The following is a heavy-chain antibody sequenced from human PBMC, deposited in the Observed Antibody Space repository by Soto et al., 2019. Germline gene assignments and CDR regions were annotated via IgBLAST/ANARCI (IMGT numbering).Heavy chain of an antibody. J-gene: IGHJ6*02. CDR3: ASHSSGQLVGYYYYGMDV. CDR2: IIPIFGTA. D-gene: IGHD6-19*01. CDR1: GGTFSGYA. Sequence: QVQLVQSGAEVKKPGSSVKVSCKASGGTFSGYAISWVRQAPGQGLEWMGGIIPIFGTADYAQKFQGRVTITAGEXTXTXXMELSSLRSEDTAVYYCASHSSGQLVGYYYYGMDVWGQGTTVTVSS. V-gene: IGHV1-69*12.